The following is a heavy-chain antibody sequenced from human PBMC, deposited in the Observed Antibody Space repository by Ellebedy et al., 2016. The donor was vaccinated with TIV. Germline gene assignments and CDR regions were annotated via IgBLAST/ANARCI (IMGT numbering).Heavy chain of an antibody. CDR1: GGSFSGYY. CDR3: AEGRSGWYYFDY. D-gene: IGHD6-19*01. J-gene: IGHJ4*02. Sequence: SETLSLTCAVYGGSFSGYYWSWVRQPPGKGLEWIGEVNQSGRTNYHPSLKSRVTISVDTSKNQLSLRLSSVTAADTAVYYCAEGRSGWYYFDYWGQGTLVTVSS. CDR2: VNQSGRT. V-gene: IGHV4-34*01.